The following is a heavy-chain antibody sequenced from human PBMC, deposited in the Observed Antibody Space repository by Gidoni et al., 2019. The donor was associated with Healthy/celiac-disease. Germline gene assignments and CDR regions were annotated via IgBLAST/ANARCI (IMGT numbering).Heavy chain of an antibody. CDR1: GGSISSSSYY. J-gene: IGHJ4*02. CDR3: ARRGYYDSTTF. Sequence: QLQLQESGPGLVKPSETLSLTCTVSGGSISSSSYYWGWIRQPPGKGLEWIGSIYYSGSTYYNPSPKSRVTISVDTSKNQFSLKLSSVTAADTAVYYCARRGYYDSTTFWGQGTLVTVSS. V-gene: IGHV4-39*01. D-gene: IGHD3-22*01. CDR2: IYYSGST.